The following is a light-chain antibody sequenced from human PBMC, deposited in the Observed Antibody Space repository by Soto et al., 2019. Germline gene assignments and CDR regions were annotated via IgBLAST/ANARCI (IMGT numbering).Light chain of an antibody. CDR3: ISYSGSSIWV. Sequence: QPVLTQPPSASGSPGQSVTISCTGTSSDVGAYNYVSWYQQHPGKAPKLMIYDVSKRPSGVPDRFSGSKSGNTASLTVSGLQAEDEADFYCISYSGSSIWVFGGGTKLTVL. J-gene: IGLJ3*02. V-gene: IGLV2-8*01. CDR1: SSDVGAYNY. CDR2: DVS.